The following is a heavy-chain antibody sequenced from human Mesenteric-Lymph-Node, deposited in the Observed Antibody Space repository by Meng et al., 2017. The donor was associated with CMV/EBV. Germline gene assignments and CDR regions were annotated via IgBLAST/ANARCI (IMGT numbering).Heavy chain of an antibody. D-gene: IGHD4-11*01. J-gene: IGHJ5*02. CDR3: ARYYSNYVGISNNWFDP. V-gene: IGHV1-69*10. CDR1: GGTFSSYA. Sequence: GGTFSSYAISWVRQAPGQGLEWMGGIIPILGIANYAQKFQGRVTITADKSTSTAYMELSSLRSEDTAVYYCARYYSNYVGISNNWFDPWGQGTLVTSPQ. CDR2: IIPILGIA.